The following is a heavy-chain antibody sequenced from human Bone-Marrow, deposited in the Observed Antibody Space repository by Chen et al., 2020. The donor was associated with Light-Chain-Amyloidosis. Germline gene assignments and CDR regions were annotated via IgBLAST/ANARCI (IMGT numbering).Heavy chain of an antibody. J-gene: IGHJ6*02. V-gene: IGHV3-23*04. D-gene: IGHD3-16*01. CDR1: GFIFHKFA. CDR2: VSGSGDRT. Sequence: EVQVAESGGGWVQPGGSLRLSCAASGFIFHKFAMTWLRQAPGKWLEWVSGVSGSGDRTYYADSVKGRFIISRDSSKHTVYLQMDSLRVDDTAVYYCAKGLAVFAIYGVDVWGQGTAVTVS. CDR3: AKGLAVFAIYGVDV.